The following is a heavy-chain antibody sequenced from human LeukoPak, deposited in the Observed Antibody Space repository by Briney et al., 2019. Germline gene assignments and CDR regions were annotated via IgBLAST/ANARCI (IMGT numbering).Heavy chain of an antibody. J-gene: IGHJ4*02. V-gene: IGHV4-4*09. Sequence: SETLSLTCTVSGGSISSYYWSWIRQPPGKGLEWIGYGYTTGTTSYRPSLKSRVTISVDTSKNQFSLKLSSVTAADTAVYYCARQITHYGGNFGWFDYWGQGTLVTVSS. CDR2: GYTTGTT. CDR1: GGSISSYY. D-gene: IGHD4-23*01. CDR3: ARQITHYGGNFGWFDY.